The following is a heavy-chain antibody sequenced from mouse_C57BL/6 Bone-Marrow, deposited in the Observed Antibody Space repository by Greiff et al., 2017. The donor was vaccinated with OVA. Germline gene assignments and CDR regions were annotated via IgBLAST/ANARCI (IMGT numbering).Heavy chain of an antibody. D-gene: IGHD2-3*01. CDR1: GYTFTDYY. CDR2: INPNNGGT. Sequence: EVQLQQSGPELVKPGASVKISCKASGYTFTDYYMNWVKQSHGKSLEWIGDINPNNGGTSYNQKFKGKATLTVDKSSSTAYMELRSLTSEDSAGYCCARWLLHLGDYWGQGTSVTVSS. J-gene: IGHJ4*01. CDR3: ARWLLHLGDY. V-gene: IGHV1-26*01.